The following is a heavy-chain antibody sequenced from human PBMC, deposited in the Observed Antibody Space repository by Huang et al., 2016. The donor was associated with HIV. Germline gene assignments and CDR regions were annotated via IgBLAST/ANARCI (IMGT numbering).Heavy chain of an antibody. J-gene: IGHJ4*02. CDR1: GFSFSHYG. CDR2: IRYDGGNK. V-gene: IGHV3-30*02. CDR3: ATDLGGYSFDY. D-gene: IGHD2-21*02. Sequence: QEQLVESGGGVVQPGWSLRLSCATSGFSFSHYGMHWVRQATGKGMEWVAFIRYDGGNKHYADSAKGRFTISRDNSKKMLFLEMNSLRGDDTAFYYCATDLGGYSFDYWGQGALVSVSS.